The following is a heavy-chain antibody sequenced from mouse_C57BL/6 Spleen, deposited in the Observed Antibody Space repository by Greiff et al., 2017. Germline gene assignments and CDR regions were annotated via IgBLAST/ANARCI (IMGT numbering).Heavy chain of an antibody. Sequence: QVHVKQPGAELVRPGSSVKLSCTASGYTFTSYWMHWVKQRPIQGLEWIGNIDPSDSETHYNQKFKDKVTLTVDKSSSTAYMQLSSLTSEDSAVYYCARSPSIFDYWGQGTTLTVAS. CDR1: GYTFTSYW. V-gene: IGHV1-52*01. CDR3: ARSPSIFDY. J-gene: IGHJ2*01. CDR2: IDPSDSET.